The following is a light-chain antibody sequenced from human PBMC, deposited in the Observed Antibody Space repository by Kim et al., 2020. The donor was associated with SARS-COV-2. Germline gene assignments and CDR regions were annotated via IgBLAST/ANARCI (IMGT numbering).Light chain of an antibody. CDR1: TLRSHY. CDR3: NSRDRSTNQLV. CDR2: GRN. J-gene: IGLJ2*01. Sequence: SSELTQDPAVSVALGQTVRITCQGDTLRSHYATLXQQKPGQAPVVVIYGRNDRLSGIPDRFSGSSTGDTASLTINGAQAEDEADYYCNSRDRSTNQLVFG. V-gene: IGLV3-19*01.